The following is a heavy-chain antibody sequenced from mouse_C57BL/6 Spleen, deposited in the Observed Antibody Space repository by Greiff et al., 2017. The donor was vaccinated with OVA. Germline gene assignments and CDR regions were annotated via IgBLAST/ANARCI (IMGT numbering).Heavy chain of an antibody. CDR3: ASHYDYDGFAY. CDR2: IDPSDSYT. CDR1: GYTFTSYW. Sequence: QVQLQQPGAELVMPGASVKLSCKASGYTFTSYWMHWVKQRPGQGLEWIGEIDPSDSYTNYNQKFKGKSTLTVDKSSSTAYMQLSSLTSEDSAVYYCASHYDYDGFAYWGQGTLVTVSA. J-gene: IGHJ3*01. D-gene: IGHD2-4*01. V-gene: IGHV1-69*01.